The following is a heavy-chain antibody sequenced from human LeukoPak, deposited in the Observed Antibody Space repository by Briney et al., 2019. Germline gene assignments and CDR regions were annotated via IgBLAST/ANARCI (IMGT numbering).Heavy chain of an antibody. J-gene: IGHJ3*02. V-gene: IGHV1-18*01. Sequence: GASVKVSCKASGYTFTSYGISWVRQAPGQGLECMGWIRAYNGNTNYAQKLQGRVTMTTDTSTSTAYMELRSLISDDTAVYYCARGGHCSSTSCYIPRAFDIWGQGTMVTVSS. CDR1: GYTFTSYG. CDR3: ARGGHCSSTSCYIPRAFDI. D-gene: IGHD2-2*02. CDR2: IRAYNGNT.